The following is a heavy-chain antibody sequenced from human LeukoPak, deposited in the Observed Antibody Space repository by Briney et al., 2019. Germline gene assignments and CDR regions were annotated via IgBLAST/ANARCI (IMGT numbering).Heavy chain of an antibody. V-gene: IGHV4-59*08. Sequence: PSETLSLTCTVSGGSISSYYWSWIRQPPGKGLEWIGYIYYSGSTNYNPSLKSRVTTSVDTSKNQFSLKPSSVTAADTAVYYCAAAGAMVRTLDYWGQGTLVTVSS. CDR3: AAAGAMVRTLDY. CDR1: GGSISSYY. D-gene: IGHD5-18*01. J-gene: IGHJ4*02. CDR2: IYYSGST.